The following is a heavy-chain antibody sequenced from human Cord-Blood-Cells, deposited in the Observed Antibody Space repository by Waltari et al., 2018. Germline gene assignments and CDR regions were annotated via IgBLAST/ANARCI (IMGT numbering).Heavy chain of an antibody. J-gene: IGHJ4*02. V-gene: IGHV5-51*01. CDR2: IYPGDSDT. CDR1: GYNFTCFL. CDR3: ARLPYWGFFDY. D-gene: IGHD7-27*01. Sequence: EVMLVQSGAEANKPRESLKIIRKGSGYNFTCFLFGWGRQMPGKGLEWMGIIYPGDSDTRYSPSFQGQVTISADKSISTAYLQWSSLKASDTAMYYCARLPYWGFFDYWGQGTLVTVSS.